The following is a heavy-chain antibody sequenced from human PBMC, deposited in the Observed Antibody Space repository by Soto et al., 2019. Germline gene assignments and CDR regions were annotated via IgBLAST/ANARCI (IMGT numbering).Heavy chain of an antibody. Sequence: GGSLRLSCAASGLTVSTNYMTWVRQAPGKGLEWVSVIYRGENTYHADSVQGRFSISRGNSKNTVDLQMNNLRAKDTAMYYCASVGYCSTTTCPPAWGQGTLVTVSS. CDR1: GLTVSTNY. CDR3: ASVGYCSTTTCPPA. V-gene: IGHV3-53*01. J-gene: IGHJ4*02. CDR2: IYRGENT. D-gene: IGHD2-2*01.